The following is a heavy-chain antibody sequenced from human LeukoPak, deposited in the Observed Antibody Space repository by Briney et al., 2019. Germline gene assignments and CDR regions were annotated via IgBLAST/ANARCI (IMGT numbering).Heavy chain of an antibody. CDR3: AKARGATYGTYYFDY. V-gene: IGHV3-23*01. D-gene: IGHD4/OR15-4a*01. CDR2: SGSGGDT. Sequence: GGPLRLSCAASGFTNSSYAMNGVRQAPGKGLEWVSISGSGGDTYYADSVKGRFTISRDNSKTTLYLQMNSLRAEDTAVYYCAKARGATYGTYYFDYWGQGTLVTVSS. CDR1: GFTNSSYA. J-gene: IGHJ4*02.